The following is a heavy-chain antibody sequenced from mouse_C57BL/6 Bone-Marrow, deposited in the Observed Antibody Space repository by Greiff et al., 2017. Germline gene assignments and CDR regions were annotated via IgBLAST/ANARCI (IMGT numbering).Heavy chain of an antibody. CDR1: GYTFTSYG. V-gene: IGHV1-81*01. J-gene: IGHJ1*03. CDR2: IYPRCGNT. CDR3: ARGWLLWYFDV. Sequence: VQLQQSGAELARPGASVKLSCKASGYTFTSYGISWVKQRTGQGLEWIGEIYPRCGNTYYNEKFKGKATLTADKSSSTAYMELRSLTSEDSAVYFCARGWLLWYFDVWGTGTTVTVSS. D-gene: IGHD2-3*01.